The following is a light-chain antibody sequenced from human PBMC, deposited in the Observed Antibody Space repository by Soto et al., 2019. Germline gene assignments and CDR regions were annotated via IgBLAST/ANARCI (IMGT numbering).Light chain of an antibody. J-gene: IGKJ4*01. CDR3: QQCDNWPLT. Sequence: IVLTQSPSTLSVTPGDRVTLSCRASQSVRANLAWYHQKPGQAPRLLIYSTSTRPTGVPGRFSGSGSGTEFTLTISSLQSEDFGVYYCQQCDNWPLTFGGGTKVDIK. CDR1: QSVRAN. V-gene: IGKV3-15*01. CDR2: STS.